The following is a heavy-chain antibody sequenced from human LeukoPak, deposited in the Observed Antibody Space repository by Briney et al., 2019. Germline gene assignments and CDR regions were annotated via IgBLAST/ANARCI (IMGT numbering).Heavy chain of an antibody. CDR2: IYHSGST. J-gene: IGHJ6*03. D-gene: IGHD3-10*01. Sequence: TSETLSLTCTVSGYSISSGYYWGWIRQPPGKGLEWIGSIYHSGSTYYNPSLKSRVTISVDTSKNQFSLKLSSVTAADTAVYYCARAGYYYGSGSYYNQDYYYYMDVWGKGTTVTVSS. V-gene: IGHV4-38-2*02. CDR1: GYSISSGYY. CDR3: ARAGYYYGSGSYYNQDYYYYMDV.